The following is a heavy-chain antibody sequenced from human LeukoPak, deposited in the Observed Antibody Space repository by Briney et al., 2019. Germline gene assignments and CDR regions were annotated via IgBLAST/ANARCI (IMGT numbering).Heavy chain of an antibody. V-gene: IGHV1-8*01. CDR3: ARGFYGSGSPLANVWGYYYYYGMDV. CDR1: GYTFTSYD. D-gene: IGHD3-10*01. J-gene: IGHJ6*02. CDR2: MNPNSGNT. Sequence: AASVKVSCKASGYTFTSYDINWVRQATGQGLEWMGWMNPNSGNTGYAQKFQGRVTMTRNTSISTAYMELSSLRSEDTAVYYCARGFYGSGSPLANVWGYYYYYGMDVWGQGTTVTVSS.